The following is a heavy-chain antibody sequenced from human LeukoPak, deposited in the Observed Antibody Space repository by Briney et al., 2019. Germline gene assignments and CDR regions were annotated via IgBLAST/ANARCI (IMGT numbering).Heavy chain of an antibody. J-gene: IGHJ5*02. CDR1: GGSISSTSYY. D-gene: IGHD2-2*01. V-gene: IGHV4-39*07. CDR2: IYYSGST. Sequence: SEALSLTCTVSGGSISSTSYYWCWIRQPPGTGLEWIGSIYYSGSTYYNPSLKSRVTISVDTSKNQFFLKLSSVTAADTAVYYCARESDRYCYSTSCPNWYDPWGQGTLVTVSS. CDR3: ARESDRYCYSTSCPNWYDP.